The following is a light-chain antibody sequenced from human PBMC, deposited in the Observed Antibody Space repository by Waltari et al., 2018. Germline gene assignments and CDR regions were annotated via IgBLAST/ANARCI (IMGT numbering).Light chain of an antibody. CDR3: CSYAGSSISV. V-gene: IGLV2-23*01. J-gene: IGLJ2*01. Sequence: QSALTQPASVSGSPGQSITISCTGTSSDVGSYNLVSWYQQHPGKAPKLIIYEGSKRPSGVSNRFSGYKSGNTASLTISGLQAEDEADYYCCSYAGSSISVFGGGTKLTVL. CDR1: SSDVGSYNL. CDR2: EGS.